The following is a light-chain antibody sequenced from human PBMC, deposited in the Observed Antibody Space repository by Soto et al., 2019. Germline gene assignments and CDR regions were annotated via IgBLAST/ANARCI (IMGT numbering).Light chain of an antibody. J-gene: IGLJ1*01. Sequence: QSALTQPASVSGSPGQSITISCTGTSSDVGGYNYVSWYQQQPGKAPKFMIYDVSNRPSGVSNRFSGSKSGNTASLTISGLQSENEADYYCCSYTTSNTRQIVFGTGTKVXVL. CDR1: SSDVGGYNY. CDR3: CSYTTSNTRQIV. CDR2: DVS. V-gene: IGLV2-14*01.